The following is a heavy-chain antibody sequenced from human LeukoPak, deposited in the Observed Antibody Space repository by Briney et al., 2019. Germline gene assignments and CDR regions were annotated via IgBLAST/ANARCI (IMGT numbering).Heavy chain of an antibody. D-gene: IGHD3-10*01. J-gene: IGHJ6*03. CDR2: ISSSSSYI. V-gene: IGHV3-21*01. CDR1: GFTFSSYT. Sequence: PGGSLRLSCAASGFTFSSYTMNWVRQAPGKGLQWVSSISSSSSYIYYADSVKGRFTISRDNAKNSLYLQMNSLRAEDTAVYYCAREAGWFGEYMDVWGKGTTVTVSS. CDR3: AREAGWFGEYMDV.